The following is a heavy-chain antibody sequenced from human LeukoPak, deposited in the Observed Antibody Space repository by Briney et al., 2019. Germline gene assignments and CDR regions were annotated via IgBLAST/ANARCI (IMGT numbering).Heavy chain of an antibody. D-gene: IGHD3-22*01. V-gene: IGHV4-59*12. Sequence: SETLSLTCTVSGGSISSYYWSWIRQPPGKGLEWIGYIYYSGSTNYNPSLKSRVTISVDTSKNQFSLKLSSVTAADTAVYYCARGRGDSSGYYYFDYWGQGTLVTVSS. CDR1: GGSISSYY. J-gene: IGHJ4*02. CDR3: ARGRGDSSGYYYFDY. CDR2: IYYSGST.